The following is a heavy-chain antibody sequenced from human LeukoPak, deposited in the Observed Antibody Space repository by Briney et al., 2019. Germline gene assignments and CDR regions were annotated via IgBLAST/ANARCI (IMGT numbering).Heavy chain of an antibody. CDR1: GYTFTTYP. D-gene: IGHD7-27*01. CDR2: INTNTGNP. CDR3: ARDLIPAGEDAFDI. V-gene: IGHV7-4-1*02. J-gene: IGHJ3*02. Sequence: ASVKVSCKASGYTFTTYPMNWVRQAPGQGLEWMGWINTNTGNPTYAQGFTGRFVFSLDTSVSTAYLPISSLKADDTAVYYCARDLIPAGEDAFDIWGQGTMVTVSS.